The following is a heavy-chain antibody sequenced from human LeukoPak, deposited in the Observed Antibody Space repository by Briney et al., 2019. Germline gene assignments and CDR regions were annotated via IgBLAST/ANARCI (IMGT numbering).Heavy chain of an antibody. J-gene: IGHJ4*02. V-gene: IGHV1-2*02. CDR3: ARDQVGYSYGLYYFDY. D-gene: IGHD5-18*01. Sequence: GASVKVSCKASGYTFTGYYIHWVRQAPGQGLEWMGWINPNSGGTNYAQKFQGRVTMTRDTSISTAYMELSRLRSDDTAVYYCARDQVGYSYGLYYFDYWGQGTLVTVSS. CDR2: INPNSGGT. CDR1: GYTFTGYY.